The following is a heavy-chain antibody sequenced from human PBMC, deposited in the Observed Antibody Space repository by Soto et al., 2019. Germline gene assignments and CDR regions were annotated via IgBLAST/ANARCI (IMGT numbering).Heavy chain of an antibody. CDR1: GGSISSGDYY. V-gene: IGHV4-30-4*01. J-gene: IGHJ6*02. CDR3: ARASPVVTDV. Sequence: SETLSLTCTPSGGSISSGDYYSSWLRQRPGKGREWIGDVYYSGSTYYNPSLTRRVTISADTPTPQFSLKLRSVTAAHPAVYHSARASPVVTDVSGHGTTVTAP. CDR2: VYYSGST.